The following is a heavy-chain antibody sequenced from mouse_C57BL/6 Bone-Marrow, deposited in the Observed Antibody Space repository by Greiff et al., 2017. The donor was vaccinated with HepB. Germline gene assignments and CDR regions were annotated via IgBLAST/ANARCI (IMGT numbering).Heavy chain of an antibody. CDR3: TREYYYVIRWVAY. J-gene: IGHJ3*01. D-gene: IGHD1-1*01. Sequence: VQLQQSGTVLARPGASVKMSCKTSGYTFTSYWMHWVKQRPGQGLEWIGAIYPGNSDTSYNQKFKGKAKLTAVTSASTAYMELSSLTNEDSAVYYCTREYYYVIRWVAYWGQGTLVTVSA. CDR1: GYTFTSYW. CDR2: IYPGNSDT. V-gene: IGHV1-5*01.